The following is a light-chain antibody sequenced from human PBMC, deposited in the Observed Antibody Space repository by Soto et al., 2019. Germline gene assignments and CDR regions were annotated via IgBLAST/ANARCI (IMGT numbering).Light chain of an antibody. CDR2: GAS. CDR3: QQYNEWPLT. Sequence: DIVMTQSPATLSVSPGERATLSCRASQRVSNTLACYQQKPGQGPWLLMYGASTRATGIPARFSGSGSGTEFTLTISSLQSEDSAVYYCQQYNEWPLTFGPGTKRDIK. J-gene: IGKJ3*01. CDR1: QRVSNT. V-gene: IGKV3-15*01.